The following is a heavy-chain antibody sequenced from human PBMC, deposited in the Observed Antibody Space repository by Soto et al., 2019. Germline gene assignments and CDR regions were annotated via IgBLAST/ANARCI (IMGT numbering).Heavy chain of an antibody. Sequence: GGSLRLSCAASGFTFSSYGMHWVRQAPGKGLEWVAVISYDGSNKYYADSVKGRFTISRDNSKNTLYLQMNSLRAEDTAVYYCAKDLSSSSSSWFDPWGQGT. CDR2: ISYDGSNK. V-gene: IGHV3-30*18. CDR3: AKDLSSSSSSWFDP. CDR1: GFTFSSYG. J-gene: IGHJ5*02. D-gene: IGHD6-6*01.